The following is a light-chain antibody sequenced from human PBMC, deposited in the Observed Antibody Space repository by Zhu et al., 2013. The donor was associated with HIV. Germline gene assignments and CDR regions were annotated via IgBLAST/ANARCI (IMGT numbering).Light chain of an antibody. CDR2: GAS. CDR1: QSVSSN. J-gene: IGKJ4*01. Sequence: EIVMTQSPATLSVSPGERATLSCRASQSVSSNLAWYQQKPGQAPRLLIYGASTRAAGIPARFSGSGSGTDFTLTISSLEPEDFAVYYCQQRTNWNLTFGGGTKVEDQT. V-gene: IGKV3-15*01. CDR3: QQRTNWNLT.